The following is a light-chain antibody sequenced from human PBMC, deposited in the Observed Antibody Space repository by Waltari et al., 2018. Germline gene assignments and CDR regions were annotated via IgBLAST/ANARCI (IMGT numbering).Light chain of an antibody. CDR1: QNVLFTSNDKNY. Sequence: DIVMTQSPDSLAVSLGERATINCKSSQNVLFTSNDKNYLAWYQQKAGQPPKLLIYWASTRKSGVPDRVSGSGSGTDFTLTVSGLQAEDVAVYYCQQYYNPPLTFGGGTKVEIK. V-gene: IGKV4-1*01. CDR3: QQYYNPPLT. J-gene: IGKJ4*02. CDR2: WAS.